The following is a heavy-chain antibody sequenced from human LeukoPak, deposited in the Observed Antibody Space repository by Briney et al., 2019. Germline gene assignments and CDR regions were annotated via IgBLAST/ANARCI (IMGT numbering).Heavy chain of an antibody. J-gene: IGHJ4*02. CDR1: GYSFANYG. V-gene: IGHV1-18*01. Sequence: GASVKVSCKASGYSFANYGINWVRQAPGQGPEWMGWISAYNGNTNYAQKLQGRVTMTTDTSTSTAYMELRSLRSDDTAVYYCVRESGGYYGGAFDYWGQGTLVTVSS. CDR3: VRESGGYYGGAFDY. D-gene: IGHD3-22*01. CDR2: ISAYNGNT.